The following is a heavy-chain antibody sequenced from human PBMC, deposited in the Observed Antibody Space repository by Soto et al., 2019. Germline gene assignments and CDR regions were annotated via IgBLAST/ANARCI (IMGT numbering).Heavy chain of an antibody. V-gene: IGHV3-30*19. CDR1: GFTFSAFG. CDR2: IHVAMIY. Sequence: QVHLVESGGDVVQPGKSLRLSCAASGFTFSAFGMHWVRQAPGKGLEWVAGIHVAMIYNYADSVKGRFTISRDNTKNTVHLQMDSLSAEDTAVYFCARDWLGHYFDYWGQGNLVTVSA. D-gene: IGHD6-19*01. J-gene: IGHJ4*02. CDR3: ARDWLGHYFDY.